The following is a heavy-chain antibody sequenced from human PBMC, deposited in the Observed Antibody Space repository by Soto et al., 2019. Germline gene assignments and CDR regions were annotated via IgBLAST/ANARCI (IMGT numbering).Heavy chain of an antibody. CDR2: IYYSGST. D-gene: IGHD2-2*01. J-gene: IGHJ5*01. V-gene: IGHV4-30-4*01. CDR3: VRLVGNSWLDS. Sequence: SETLSLTCTVSGGSISSGDYYWSWIRQPPGKGLEWIGYIYYSGSTYYNPSLKSRVTISVDTSKNQFSLQLNSVTPDDTAVYYCVRLVGNSWLDSWGPGTLVTVSS. CDR1: GGSISSGDYY.